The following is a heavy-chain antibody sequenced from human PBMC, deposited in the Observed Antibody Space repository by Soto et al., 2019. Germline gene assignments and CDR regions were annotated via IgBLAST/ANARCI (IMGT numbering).Heavy chain of an antibody. J-gene: IGHJ4*02. V-gene: IGHV1-69*01. CDR2: ITPVLDSR. CDR3: ARGNAGRVRYYFDF. Sequence: QVQLVQSGAEVKKPGSSVKISCYISGGTFSNYAINWVRQAPGQGLEWMGGITPVLDSRDNAPKFQDRVTITAAESTSAGSLELSSLTSEDTAIYYCARGNAGRVRYYFDFWGQGTLVTVSS. CDR1: GGTFSNYA. D-gene: IGHD3-10*01.